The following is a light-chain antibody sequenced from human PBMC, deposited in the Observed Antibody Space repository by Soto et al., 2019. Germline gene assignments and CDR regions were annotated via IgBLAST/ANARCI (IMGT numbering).Light chain of an antibody. V-gene: IGLV2-23*01. J-gene: IGLJ1*01. CDR1: SSDVGSYNF. CDR2: EGS. CDR3: CAYAGRSTWV. Sequence: QSALTQPASVSGSPGQSITISCTGTSSDVGSYNFVSWYQQHPGKAPKVMIYEGSKRPSGVSNRCSGSKSGNTASLTIAGLQAEDEADYYCCAYAGRSTWVFGTGTKVTVL.